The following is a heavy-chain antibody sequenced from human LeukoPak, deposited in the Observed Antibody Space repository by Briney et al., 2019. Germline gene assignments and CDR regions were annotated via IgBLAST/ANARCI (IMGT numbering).Heavy chain of an antibody. CDR1: GFTFSSYA. CDR2: ISGSGGST. J-gene: IGHJ3*02. Sequence: SGGSLRLSCAASGFTFSSYAMSWVRQAPGKGLEWVSAISGSGGSTYYADSVKGRFTISRDNSKNTLYLQMNSLRAEDTAVYYCAKVSYDFWSGRRDQAFDIWGQGTMVTVSS. V-gene: IGHV3-23*01. CDR3: AKVSYDFWSGRRDQAFDI. D-gene: IGHD3-3*01.